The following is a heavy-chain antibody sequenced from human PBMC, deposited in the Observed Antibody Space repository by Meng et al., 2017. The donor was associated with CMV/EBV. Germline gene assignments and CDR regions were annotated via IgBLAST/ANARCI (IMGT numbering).Heavy chain of an antibody. V-gene: IGHV4-39*01. Sequence: GSLRLSCTVSGGSISSSSYYWGWIRQPPGKGLEWIGSIYYSGSTYYNPSLKSRVTISVDTSKNQFSLKLSSVTAADTAVYYCARAAIDCSSTSCELDYWGQGTLVTVSS. D-gene: IGHD2-2*01. CDR1: GGSISSSSYY. J-gene: IGHJ4*02. CDR2: IYYSGST. CDR3: ARAAIDCSSTSCELDY.